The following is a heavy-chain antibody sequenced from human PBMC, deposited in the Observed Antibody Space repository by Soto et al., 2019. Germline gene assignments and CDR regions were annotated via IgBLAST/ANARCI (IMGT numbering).Heavy chain of an antibody. CDR2: INGDGGTT. CDR1: GFTFSSYW. V-gene: IGHV3-74*01. CDR3: ARVGGSSWH. J-gene: IGHJ4*02. D-gene: IGHD6-6*01. Sequence: EVQLVESGGGLVQPGGSLRLSCAASGFTFSSYWMHWVRQAPGKGLVWVSRINGDGGTTTYADSVKGRLTISRDNAKNTLFLQMSSLRVEDAAVYYCARVGGSSWHWGQGTLVTVSS.